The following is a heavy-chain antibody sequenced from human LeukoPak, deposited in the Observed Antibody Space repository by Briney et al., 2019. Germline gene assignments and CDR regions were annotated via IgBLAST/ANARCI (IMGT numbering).Heavy chain of an antibody. V-gene: IGHV3-7*03. Sequence: GGSLRLSCAASGFTFSSYWMSWVRQAPGKGLEWVANIKQDGSEKYYVDSVKGRFTISRDNAKNSLYLQMNSLRAEDMALYYCARSNIAVAGGFDPWGQGTLVTVSS. D-gene: IGHD6-19*01. CDR2: IKQDGSEK. CDR1: GFTFSSYW. J-gene: IGHJ5*02. CDR3: ARSNIAVAGGFDP.